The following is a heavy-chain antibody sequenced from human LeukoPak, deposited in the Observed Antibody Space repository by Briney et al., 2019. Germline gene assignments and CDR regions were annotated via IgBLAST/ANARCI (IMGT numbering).Heavy chain of an antibody. CDR2: IDPDGSTT. V-gene: IGHV3-74*01. CDR3: TRVQAGRSGLMDV. CDR1: GFTLSDYW. D-gene: IGHD2-8*02. J-gene: IGHJ6*02. Sequence: GGSLRLSCAASGFTLSDYWMHWVRQVPGEGLVWVSRIDPDGSTTNYADSVKGRFTTSRDNAKNTLYLQMDSLRAEDTALYYCTRVQAGRSGLMDVWGRGTTVTVSS.